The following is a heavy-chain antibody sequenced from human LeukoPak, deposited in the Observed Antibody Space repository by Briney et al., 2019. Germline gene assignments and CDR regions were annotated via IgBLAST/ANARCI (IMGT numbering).Heavy chain of an antibody. CDR3: ARSEAGTYYDFWSGYYMQANGFDP. CDR2: INPNSGGT. J-gene: IGHJ5*02. D-gene: IGHD3-3*01. CDR1: GYTFTGYY. Sequence: ASVKVSCKASGYTFTGYYMHWVRQAPGQGLEWMGWINPNSGGTNYAQKFQGRVTMTRDTSISTAYMELSRLRSDDTAVYYCARSEAGTYYDFWSGYYMQANGFDPWGQGTLVTVSS. V-gene: IGHV1-2*02.